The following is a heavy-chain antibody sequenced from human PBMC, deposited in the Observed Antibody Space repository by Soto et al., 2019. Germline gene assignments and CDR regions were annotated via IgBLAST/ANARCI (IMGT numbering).Heavy chain of an antibody. Sequence: QVQLVQSGAEVKKPGSSVKVSCKTSGGTFSTSAISWVRQAPGQGLEWVGGIMPVFPTPDYAQNFQGRVTITADDSTTTAYLELTSLRADDTAVYYCGRDKDRLQLGGNYYYILDVWGQGTAITVSS. CDR3: GRDKDRLQLGGNYYYILDV. CDR1: GGTFSTSA. D-gene: IGHD1-1*01. V-gene: IGHV1-69*12. J-gene: IGHJ6*02. CDR2: IMPVFPTP.